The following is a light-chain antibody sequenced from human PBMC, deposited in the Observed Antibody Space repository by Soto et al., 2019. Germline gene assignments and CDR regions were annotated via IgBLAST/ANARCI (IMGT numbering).Light chain of an antibody. V-gene: IGKV1-39*01. Sequence: DIQMTQSPSSLSASVGDRVTITCRAGQSISDFLNWYQQKPGKAPKLLIYAASSLQSGVPSRFSGSGSGTDFTLTISSLQPEDFATYYCQQSYSTPYTFGQGTKVDIK. J-gene: IGKJ2*01. CDR2: AAS. CDR3: QQSYSTPYT. CDR1: QSISDF.